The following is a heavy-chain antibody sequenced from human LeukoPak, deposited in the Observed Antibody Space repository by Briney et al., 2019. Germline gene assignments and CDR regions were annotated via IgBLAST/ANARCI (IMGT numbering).Heavy chain of an antibody. CDR3: ARVRVGVAATPLDY. CDR1: GFTFSSYW. V-gene: IGHV3-7*03. CDR2: IKQDGSEK. Sequence: GGSLRLSCAASGFTFSSYWMSWFRQAPGKGLEWVANIKQDGSEKYYVDSVKGRFTISRDNAKNSLYLQMDSLRAEDTAVYYCARVRVGVAATPLDYWGQGTLVTVSS. J-gene: IGHJ4*02. D-gene: IGHD2-15*01.